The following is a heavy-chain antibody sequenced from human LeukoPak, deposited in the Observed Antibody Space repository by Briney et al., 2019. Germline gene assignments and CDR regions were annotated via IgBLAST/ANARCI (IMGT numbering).Heavy chain of an antibody. CDR3: ARGRASSWSPFTY. CDR1: GGSISSYY. V-gene: IGHV4-59*01. Sequence: KPSEILSLTCTVSGGSISSYYWSWIRQPPGKGLEWIGDINHSGSTTYNPSLTSRVTISVDTSKNQFSLKLNSVTAADTAVYYCARGRASSWSPFTYWGQGILVTVSS. CDR2: INHSGST. J-gene: IGHJ4*02. D-gene: IGHD6-19*01.